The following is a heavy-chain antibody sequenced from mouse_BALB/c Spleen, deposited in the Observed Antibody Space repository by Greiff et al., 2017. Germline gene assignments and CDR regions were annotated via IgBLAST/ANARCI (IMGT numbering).Heavy chain of an antibody. J-gene: IGHJ2*01. V-gene: IGHV3-6*02. Sequence: EVKLMESGPGLVKPSQSLSLTCSVTGYSITSGYYWNWIRQFPGNKLEWMGYISYDGSNNYNPSLKNRISITRDTSKNQFFLKLNSVTTEDTATYYCARYGNERYYFDYWGQGTTLTVSS. D-gene: IGHD2-10*02. CDR1: GYSITSGYY. CDR2: ISYDGSN. CDR3: ARYGNERYYFDY.